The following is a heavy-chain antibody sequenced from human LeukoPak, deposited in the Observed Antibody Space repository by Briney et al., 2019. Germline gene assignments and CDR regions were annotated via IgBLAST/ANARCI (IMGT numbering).Heavy chain of an antibody. V-gene: IGHV3-21*01. CDR2: ISSSSSYI. Sequence: PGGSLRLSCAASGFTFSSYSMNWVRQAPGKGLEWVSSISSSSSYIYYADSVKGRFTISRDNAKNSLYLQMSSLRAEDTAVYYCARDIRFLEWLPDQYYGMDVWGQGTTVTVSS. D-gene: IGHD3-3*01. CDR3: ARDIRFLEWLPDQYYGMDV. J-gene: IGHJ6*02. CDR1: GFTFSSYS.